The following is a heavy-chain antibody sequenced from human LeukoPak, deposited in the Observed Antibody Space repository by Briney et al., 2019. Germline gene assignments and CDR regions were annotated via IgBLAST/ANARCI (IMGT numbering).Heavy chain of an antibody. Sequence: PSETLSLTCTVSGGSISSSSYYWGWIRQPPGKGLEWIGSIYYSGSTYYNPSLKSRVTISVDTSKNQFSLKLSSVTAADTAVYYCARVAVLRFLEWLYWGQGTLVTVSS. CDR2: IYYSGST. CDR3: ARVAVLRFLEWLY. V-gene: IGHV4-39*07. CDR1: GGSISSSSYY. J-gene: IGHJ4*02. D-gene: IGHD3-3*01.